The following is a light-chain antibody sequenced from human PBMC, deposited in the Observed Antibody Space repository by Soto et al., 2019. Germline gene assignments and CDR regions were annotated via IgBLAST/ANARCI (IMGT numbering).Light chain of an antibody. CDR1: SSDVGGYNY. J-gene: IGLJ1*01. CDR3: CSYAGSSYV. V-gene: IGLV2-11*01. CDR2: DVN. Sequence: QSVLTQPRSVSVSPGQSVTISCTGTSSDVGGYNYVSWYQQHPGKAPKLMIYDVNKRPSGVPDRFSGSKSGNTASLTISGLQAEDEADYYCCSYAGSSYVFGTGTKATVL.